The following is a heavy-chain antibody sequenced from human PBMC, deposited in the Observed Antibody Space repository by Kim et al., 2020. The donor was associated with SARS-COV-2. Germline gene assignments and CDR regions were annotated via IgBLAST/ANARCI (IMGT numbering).Heavy chain of an antibody. Sequence: GGSLRLSCAASGFTFSSYSMNWVRQAPGKGLEWVSYISSSSSTIYYADSVKGRFTISRDNAKNSLYLQMNSLRDEDTAVYYCARSKYDFWSGYTTSWFDPWGQGTLVTVSS. V-gene: IGHV3-48*02. J-gene: IGHJ5*02. CDR1: GFTFSSYS. D-gene: IGHD3-3*01. CDR3: ARSKYDFWSGYTTSWFDP. CDR2: ISSSSSTI.